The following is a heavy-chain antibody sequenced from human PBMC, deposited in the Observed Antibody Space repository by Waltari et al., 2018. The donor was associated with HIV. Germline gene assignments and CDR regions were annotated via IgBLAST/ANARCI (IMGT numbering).Heavy chain of an antibody. V-gene: IGHV3-7*03. J-gene: IGHJ3*01. D-gene: IGHD3-22*01. CDR1: GFNFGNYW. CDR3: TRGAIYSSGPFDAFDV. Sequence: VESGGGVAQPGESRKLSCRGSGFNFGNYWMSWVRQPPGKGLGLLANVKEDGNEEYYLESMKGRFTIYRENDKSTMYLQMDNLRVDDTAMYHCTRGAIYSSGPFDAFDVWGPGTSVVVSS. CDR2: VKEDGNEE.